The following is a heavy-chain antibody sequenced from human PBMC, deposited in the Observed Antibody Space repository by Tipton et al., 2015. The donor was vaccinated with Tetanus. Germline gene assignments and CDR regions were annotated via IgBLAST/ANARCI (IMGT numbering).Heavy chain of an antibody. V-gene: IGHV3-11*01. D-gene: IGHD3-22*01. J-gene: IGHJ4*02. CDR2: ISGDGSTI. Sequence: GSLRLSCAASGFIFSDYYMSWIRKAPGRGLEWLSFISGDGSTIHYADSVKGRLTVSRDNAKRSLYLQMNDLRAEDTAVYYCVRELISWTAVFINGFDQWGQGTLVTVSS. CDR1: GFIFSDYY. CDR3: VRELISWTAVFINGFDQ.